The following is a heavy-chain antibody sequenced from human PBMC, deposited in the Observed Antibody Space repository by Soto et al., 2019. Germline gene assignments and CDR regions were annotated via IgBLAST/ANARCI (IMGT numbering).Heavy chain of an antibody. D-gene: IGHD3-22*01. Sequence: GGSLRLSCAASGFTFSSYGMHWVRQAPGKGLEWVAVIWYDGSNKYYADSVKGRFTISRDNSKNTLYLQMNSLRAEDTAVYYCARDGARTYYYDSSGYYSGLFDYWGQGPLVTVSS. CDR2: IWYDGSNK. CDR3: ARDGARTYYYDSSGYYSGLFDY. V-gene: IGHV3-33*01. J-gene: IGHJ4*02. CDR1: GFTFSSYG.